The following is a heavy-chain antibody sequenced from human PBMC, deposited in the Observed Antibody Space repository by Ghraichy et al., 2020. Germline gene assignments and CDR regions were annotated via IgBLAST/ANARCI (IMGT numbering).Heavy chain of an antibody. Sequence: GGSLRLSCAASGFSFSTYWMNWVRQAPGKGLEWVANIKQGGTEKYYGNSVKGRFTISRDNAENSLYLQMNSLRAEDTAVYYCARAVHGLGANYFDYWGQGTLGTVSS. CDR2: IKQGGTEK. CDR1: GFSFSTYW. CDR3: ARAVHGLGANYFDY. D-gene: IGHD3-16*01. J-gene: IGHJ4*02. V-gene: IGHV3-7*03.